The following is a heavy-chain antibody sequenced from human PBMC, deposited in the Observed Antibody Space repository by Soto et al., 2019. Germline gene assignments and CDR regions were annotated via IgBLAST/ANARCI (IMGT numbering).Heavy chain of an antibody. CDR3: AKDRLAGNFDY. CDR2: ISNTGGGT. J-gene: IGHJ4*02. CDR1: GFTFNNYA. Sequence: GGSLRLSCAASGFTFNNYAMNWVRQAPGMGLEWIATISNTGGGTYYADSVKGRFTISRDNSKNTLYLQMSSLRVDDTAVYYCAKDRLAGNFDYWGQGTQVTVSS. V-gene: IGHV3-23*01.